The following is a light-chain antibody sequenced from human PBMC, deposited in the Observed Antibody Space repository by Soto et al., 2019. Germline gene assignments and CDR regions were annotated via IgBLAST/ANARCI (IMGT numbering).Light chain of an antibody. CDR2: EVS. Sequence: QSALTQPASVSGSPGQSITISCTGTSSDVGGYNHVSWYQQHPGTAPKLVIYEVSNRPSGVSNRFSGSKSGNTASLTISGLQAEDEADYYCSSYTAGSTPYVFGTGTKLTVL. J-gene: IGLJ1*01. CDR1: SSDVGGYNH. CDR3: SSYTAGSTPYV. V-gene: IGLV2-14*01.